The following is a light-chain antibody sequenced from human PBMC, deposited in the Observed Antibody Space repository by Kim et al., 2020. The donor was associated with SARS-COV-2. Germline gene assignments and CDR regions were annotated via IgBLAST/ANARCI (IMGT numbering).Light chain of an antibody. CDR3: NSRDSNDNVV. J-gene: IGLJ2*01. CDR1: TLRRYS. Sequence: VSLGHTVQTTWQEHTLRRYSATWYQQKPGQAPILFIYGKNIRPSGIPDRFSGSSSGNTASLTITGTQAGDVTDYYCNSRDSNDNVVFGGGTQLTVL. CDR2: GKN. V-gene: IGLV3-19*01.